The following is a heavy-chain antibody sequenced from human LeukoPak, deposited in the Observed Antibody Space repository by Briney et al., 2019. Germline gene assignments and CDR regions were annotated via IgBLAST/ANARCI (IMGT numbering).Heavy chain of an antibody. J-gene: IGHJ2*01. D-gene: IGHD3-16*02. CDR2: IYYSGST. CDR1: GGSISSHY. Sequence: GSGPGLVKPSETLSLTCTVSGGSISSHYWSWIRQPAGKGLERIGRIYYSGSTMYNPSLKSRVTMSVDTSKNQFSLKLSSVTAADTAVYYCARETYLIGWYFNLWGRGTLVTVSS. V-gene: IGHV4-4*07. CDR3: ARETYLIGWYFNL.